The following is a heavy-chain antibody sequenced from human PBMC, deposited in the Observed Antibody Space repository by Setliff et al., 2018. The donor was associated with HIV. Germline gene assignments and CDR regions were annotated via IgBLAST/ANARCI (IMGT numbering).Heavy chain of an antibody. V-gene: IGHV4-39*07. CDR3: ARDGEQWLVGYYFDY. CDR1: GGSISSSSYY. J-gene: IGHJ4*02. D-gene: IGHD6-19*01. CDR2: IYYSGST. Sequence: SETLSLTCTASGGSISSSSYYWGWIRQPPGKGLEWIGGIYYSGSTYYNPSLKSRVTISVDTSKNQFSLKLSSVTAADTAVYYCARDGEQWLVGYYFDYWGQGTLVTVSS.